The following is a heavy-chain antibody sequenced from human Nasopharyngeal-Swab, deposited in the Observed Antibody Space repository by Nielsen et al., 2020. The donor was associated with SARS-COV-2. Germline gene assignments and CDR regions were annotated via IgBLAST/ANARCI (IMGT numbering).Heavy chain of an antibody. CDR1: GFTFSSYE. V-gene: IGHV3-48*03. CDR2: ISSSGRTI. D-gene: IGHD3-3*01. J-gene: IGHJ6*02. CDR3: ARGGTYYDFWSGYYNYYYGMDV. Sequence: GESLKISCAASGFTFSSYEMNWVRQAPGKGLEWVSYISSSGRTIYYADSVKGRFTISRDNAKNSLYLQMNSLRAEDTAVYYCARGGTYYDFWSGYYNYYYGMDVWGQGTTVTVSS.